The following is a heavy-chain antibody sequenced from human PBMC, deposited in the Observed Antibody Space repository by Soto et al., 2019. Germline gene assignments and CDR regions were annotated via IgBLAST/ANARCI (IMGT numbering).Heavy chain of an antibody. CDR1: CGSISSSSYY. D-gene: IGHD4-17*01. CDR3: ARPSGYDYPDAFDI. Sequence: SETLSLNCTVSCGSISSSSYYWGWIRQPPGKGLEWIGSIYYSGSTYYNPSLKSRVTISVDTSKNQFSLKLSSVTAADTAVYYCARPSGYDYPDAFDIWGQGTMVTVSS. J-gene: IGHJ3*02. V-gene: IGHV4-39*01. CDR2: IYYSGST.